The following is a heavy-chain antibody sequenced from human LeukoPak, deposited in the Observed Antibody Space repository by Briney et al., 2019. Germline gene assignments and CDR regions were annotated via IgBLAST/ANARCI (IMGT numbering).Heavy chain of an antibody. D-gene: IGHD2-8*01. V-gene: IGHV4-34*01. J-gene: IGHJ4*02. Sequence: PGGSLRLSCAASGFTFSSYSMNWVRQPPGKGLEWIGEINHSGSTNYNPSLKSRVTISVDTSKNQFSLKLSSVTAADTAVYYCARGRYIVLMVYAKGGSFDYWGQGTLVTVSS. CDR1: GFTFSSYS. CDR2: INHSGST. CDR3: ARGRYIVLMVYAKGGSFDY.